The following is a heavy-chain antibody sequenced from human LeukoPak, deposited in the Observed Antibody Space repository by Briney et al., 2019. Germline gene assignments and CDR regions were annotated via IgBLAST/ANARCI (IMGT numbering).Heavy chain of an antibody. CDR3: ARGGLVAATRGGYYYYGMDV. CDR2: INHSGST. CDR1: GGSFSGYY. J-gene: IGHJ6*02. D-gene: IGHD2-15*01. Sequence: SETLSLTCAVYGGSFSGYYWSWIRQPPGKGLEWIGEINHSGSTNYNPSLKSRVTISVDTSKNQFSLKLSSVTAADTAVYYCARGGLVAATRGGYYYYGMDVWGQGTTVTVSS. V-gene: IGHV4-34*01.